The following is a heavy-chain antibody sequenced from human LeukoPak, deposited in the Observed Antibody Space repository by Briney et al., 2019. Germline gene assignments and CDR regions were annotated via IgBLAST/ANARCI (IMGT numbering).Heavy chain of an antibody. CDR1: GFTFSNYW. CDR2: IKQDGSEK. D-gene: IGHD4-11*01. J-gene: IGHJ6*03. Sequence: GGSLRLSCAASGFTFSNYWMSWVRQAPGKGLEWVANIKQDGSEKYYVDSVKGRFTISRDNAKNSLYLQMNSLRAEDTAVYYCARCYSRDYMDVWGKGTTVTVSS. V-gene: IGHV3-7*01. CDR3: ARCYSRDYMDV.